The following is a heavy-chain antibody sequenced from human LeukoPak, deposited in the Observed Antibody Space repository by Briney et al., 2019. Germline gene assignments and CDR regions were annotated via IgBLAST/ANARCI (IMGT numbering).Heavy chain of an antibody. CDR1: GGSISSGSYY. J-gene: IGHJ4*02. D-gene: IGHD4-17*01. CDR3: ARAQDDYGDLYYFDY. V-gene: IGHV4-61*02. Sequence: KPSETLSLTCTVSGGSISSGSYYWSWIRQPAGKGLEWIGRIYTSGSTNYNPSLKSRVTISVDTSKNQFSLKLSSVTAADTAVYYCARAQDDYGDLYYFDYWGQGTLVTVSS. CDR2: IYTSGST.